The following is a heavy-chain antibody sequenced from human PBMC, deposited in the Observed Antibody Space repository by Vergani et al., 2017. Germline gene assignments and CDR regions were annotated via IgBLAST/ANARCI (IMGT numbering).Heavy chain of an antibody. J-gene: IGHJ6*02. Sequence: EVQLLESGGGLVQPGGSLRLSCAASGFTFSSYAMSWVRQAPGKGLEWVSAISGSGGSTYYADSVKGRFTISRDNSKNTLYLQMNSLRAEDTAVYYCATGEQRPVASGWADYYYYYGMDVWGQGTTVTVSS. CDR3: ATGEQRPVASGWADYYYYYGMDV. CDR1: GFTFSSYA. V-gene: IGHV3-23*01. D-gene: IGHD6-25*01. CDR2: ISGSGGST.